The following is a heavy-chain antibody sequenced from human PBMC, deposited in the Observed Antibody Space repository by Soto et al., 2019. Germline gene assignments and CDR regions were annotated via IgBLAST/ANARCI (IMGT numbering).Heavy chain of an antibody. CDR3: ATERGGSSGWTNDY. V-gene: IGHV1-69*08. D-gene: IGHD6-19*01. CDR2: IIPILGIA. J-gene: IGHJ4*02. CDR1: GGTFSSYT. Sequence: QVQLVQSGAEVKKPGSSVKVSCKASGGTFSSYTISWVRQAPGQGLEWMGRIIPILGIANYAQKFQGRVTITADKSTSTAYMELGSRRSEDTAVYYCATERGGSSGWTNDYWGQGTLVTVSS.